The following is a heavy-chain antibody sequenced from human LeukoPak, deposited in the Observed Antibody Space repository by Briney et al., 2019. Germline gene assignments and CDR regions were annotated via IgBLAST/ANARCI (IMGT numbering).Heavy chain of an antibody. V-gene: IGHV3-30*15. CDR1: GFTFSNYA. CDR2: TPYDGSVE. CDR3: AASSPATGFYMGV. D-gene: IGHD6-6*01. J-gene: IGHJ6*03. Sequence: GGSLRLSCAASGFTFSNYALHWVRQAPGGGLEWVAVTPYDGSVEKYADSAKGRFTISRDNSKSTLTLEMSSPRGEDTAVYYCAASSPATGFYMGVWGTGTTVIVSS.